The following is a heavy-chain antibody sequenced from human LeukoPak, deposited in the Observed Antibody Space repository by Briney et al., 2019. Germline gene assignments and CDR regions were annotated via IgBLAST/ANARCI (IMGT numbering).Heavy chain of an antibody. CDR1: GYTFTDYS. V-gene: IGHV1-2*02. CDR2: INPDSGYT. CDR3: ARKHPVAATTKNFDY. Sequence: ASVKVSCKAYGYTFTDYSMHWVRQAPGQGLEWMGWINPDSGYTKYAQKFQGRVATTRNTSISTAYMELSSLRSDDTAVYYCARKHPVAATTKNFDYWGQGTLVTVSS. D-gene: IGHD1-26*01. J-gene: IGHJ4*02.